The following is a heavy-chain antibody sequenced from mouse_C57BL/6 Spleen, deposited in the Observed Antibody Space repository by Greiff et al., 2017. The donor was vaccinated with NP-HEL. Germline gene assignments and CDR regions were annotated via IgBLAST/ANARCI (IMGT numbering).Heavy chain of an antibody. CDR3: ARNRHYYASSDWYFDV. J-gene: IGHJ1*03. V-gene: IGHV1-81*01. CDR2: IYPRSGNS. Sequence: VQLQQSGAELARPGASVKLSCKASGYTFTSYGISWVKQRTGQGLEWIGEIYPRSGNSYYNEKFKGKATLTADKSYSTTYMVLRSLTSEESAVYFCARNRHYYASSDWYFDVWGTGTTVTVSS. D-gene: IGHD1-1*01. CDR1: GYTFTSYG.